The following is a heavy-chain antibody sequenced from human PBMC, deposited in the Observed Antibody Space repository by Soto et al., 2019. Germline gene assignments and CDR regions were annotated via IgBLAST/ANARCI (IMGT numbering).Heavy chain of an antibody. Sequence: EVQLVESGGGLVQPGRCLRLSCAASGFTFDDYAMHWVRQALGKGQEWVSGISWNSGSIGYADSVKGRFTISRDNAKNSLYLQMNSLRAEDTALYYCAKLRLVGKQWLWSTFDYWGQGTLVTVSS. CDR1: GFTFDDYA. V-gene: IGHV3-9*01. CDR2: ISWNSGSI. CDR3: AKLRLVGKQWLWSTFDY. J-gene: IGHJ4*02. D-gene: IGHD6-19*01.